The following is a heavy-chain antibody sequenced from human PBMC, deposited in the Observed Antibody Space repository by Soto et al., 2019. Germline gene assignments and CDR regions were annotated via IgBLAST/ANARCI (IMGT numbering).Heavy chain of an antibody. D-gene: IGHD4-17*01. Sequence: SVKVSCKASGGTFSSYAISWVRQAPGQGLEWMGGIIPIFGTANYAQKFQGRVTITADESTSTAYMELSSLRSEDTAVYYCARDRDYGGSFDYCGQGTLVTVSS. CDR2: IIPIFGTA. CDR3: ARDRDYGGSFDY. J-gene: IGHJ4*02. V-gene: IGHV1-69*13. CDR1: GGTFSSYA.